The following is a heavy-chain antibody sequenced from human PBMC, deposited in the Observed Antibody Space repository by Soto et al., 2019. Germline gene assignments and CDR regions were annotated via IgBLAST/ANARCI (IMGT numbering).Heavy chain of an antibody. Sequence: QVQLVESGGGVVQPGRSLRLSCAASGFTFLSYGMHWVRQAPGKGLEWVAVIWYDGSNKYYADSVKGRFTISRDNSKNTLYLLRNSLRAEDTAVYYCARGSTYYYDSGVIPRAGYYYGIDVWGQGTTVTVSS. CDR3: ARGSTYYYDSGVIPRAGYYYGIDV. CDR2: IWYDGSNK. D-gene: IGHD3-22*01. J-gene: IGHJ6*02. CDR1: GFTFLSYG. V-gene: IGHV3-33*01.